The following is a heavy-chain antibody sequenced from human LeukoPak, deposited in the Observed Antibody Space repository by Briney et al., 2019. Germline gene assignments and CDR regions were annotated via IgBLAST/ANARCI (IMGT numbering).Heavy chain of an antibody. CDR3: AIGAVAGTLDY. V-gene: IGHV1-46*01. J-gene: IGHJ4*02. Sequence: ASVTVSCKASGYTFTSYYMHWVRQAPGQGLEWMGIINPSGGGTSYAQKFQGRVTMTRDTSTSTVYMELSSLTSEDTAVYYCAIGAVAGTLDYWGQGTLVTVSS. D-gene: IGHD6-19*01. CDR1: GYTFTSYY. CDR2: INPSGGGT.